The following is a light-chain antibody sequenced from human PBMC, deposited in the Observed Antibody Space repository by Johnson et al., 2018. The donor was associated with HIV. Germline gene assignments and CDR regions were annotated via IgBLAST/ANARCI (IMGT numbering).Light chain of an antibody. J-gene: IGLJ1*01. V-gene: IGLV1-51*02. CDR3: GTWDSSLSNFV. CDR2: ENN. CDR1: SSNIGNNY. Sequence: QPVLTQPPSVSAAPGQKVTISCSGSSSNIGNNYVFWYQHLPGAAPKLLIYENNKRPSGIPDRFSGSKSGTSATLGITGLLTGDEADYYCGTWDSSLSNFVFGIGTKVSVL.